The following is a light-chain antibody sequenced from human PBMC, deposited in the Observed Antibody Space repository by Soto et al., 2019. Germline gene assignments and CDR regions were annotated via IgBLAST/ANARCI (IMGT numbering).Light chain of an antibody. J-gene: IGKJ1*01. CDR3: HQYESWPQT. V-gene: IGKV1-5*01. Sequence: DIEMTQSPSTLSASLGDRVTITCRASQSISSWLAWYQQKPGQAPKLLIYDASSLESGVPSRFSGSGSGTEFTLTISSLQSEDFALYYCHQYESWPQTFGQGTKVDIK. CDR2: DAS. CDR1: QSISSW.